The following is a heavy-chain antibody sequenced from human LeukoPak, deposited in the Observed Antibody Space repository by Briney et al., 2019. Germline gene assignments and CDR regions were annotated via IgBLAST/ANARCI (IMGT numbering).Heavy chain of an antibody. CDR2: INPSGGST. CDR3: ARGRSIAARPGYCQH. J-gene: IGHJ1*01. CDR1: GYTFTSYY. V-gene: IGHV1-46*01. Sequence: ASVKVSCTASGYTFTSYYMHWVRQAPGQGLEWMGIINPSGGSTSYAQKFQGRVAMTRDTSTNTVYMELNSLRSEDTAVYYCARGRSIAARPGYCQHGGQGTLVTVSS. D-gene: IGHD6-6*01.